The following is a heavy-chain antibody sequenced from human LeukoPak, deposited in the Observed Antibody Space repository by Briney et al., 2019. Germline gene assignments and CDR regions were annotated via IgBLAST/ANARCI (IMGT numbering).Heavy chain of an antibody. J-gene: IGHJ4*02. CDR2: ISWNSGSI. D-gene: IGHD6-13*01. CDR1: GFTFSNAW. Sequence: GGSLRLSCAASGFTFSNAWMSWVRQAPGKGLEWVSGISWNSGSIGYADSVKGRFTISRDNAKNSLYLQMNSLRAEDTALYYCAKDFRGYSSSWYVVWGQGTLVTVSS. CDR3: AKDFRGYSSSWYVV. V-gene: IGHV3-9*01.